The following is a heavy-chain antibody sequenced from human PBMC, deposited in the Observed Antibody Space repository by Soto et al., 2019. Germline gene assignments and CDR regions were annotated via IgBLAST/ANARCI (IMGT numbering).Heavy chain of an antibody. V-gene: IGHV1-69*01. CDR3: AGESALMTTVPLRH. J-gene: IGHJ4*02. CDR1: GGTFNTST. D-gene: IGHD4-17*01. Sequence: VQLVQSGAEVREPGSSVKVSCKASGGTFNTSTITWVRQAPGQGLDYMGGVIPIYGSPYYARKFQGRVTITADVSTSTAYMVMNSLRSGDTAVYYCAGESALMTTVPLRHCGQGTLVTVSS. CDR2: VIPIYGSP.